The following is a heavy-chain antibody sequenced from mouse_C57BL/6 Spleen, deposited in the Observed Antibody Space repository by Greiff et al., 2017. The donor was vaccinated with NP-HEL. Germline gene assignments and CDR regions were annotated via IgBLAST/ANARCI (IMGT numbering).Heavy chain of an antibody. J-gene: IGHJ3*01. CDR1: GYTFTSYG. CDR2: IYPRSGNT. D-gene: IGHD2-3*01. V-gene: IGHV1-81*01. CDR3: ARRGNDPWFAY. Sequence: QVHVKQSGAELARPGASVKLSCKASGYTFTSYGISWVKQRTGQGLEWIGEIYPRSGNTYYNEKFKGKATLTADKSSSTAYMELRSLTSEDSAVYFCARRGNDPWFAYWGQGTLVTVSA.